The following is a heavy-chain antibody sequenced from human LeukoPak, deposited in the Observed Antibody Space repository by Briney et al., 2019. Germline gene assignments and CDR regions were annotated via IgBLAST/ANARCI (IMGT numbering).Heavy chain of an antibody. CDR3: ASGSSGYRFDY. Sequence: PGGSLRLSCAASGFTFSSYGMHRVRQAPGKGLEWVAVIWYDGSNKYYADSVKGRFTISRDNSKNTLYLQMNSLRAEDTAVYYCASGSSGYRFDYWGQGTLVTVSS. V-gene: IGHV3-33*01. D-gene: IGHD3-22*01. CDR1: GFTFSSYG. J-gene: IGHJ4*02. CDR2: IWYDGSNK.